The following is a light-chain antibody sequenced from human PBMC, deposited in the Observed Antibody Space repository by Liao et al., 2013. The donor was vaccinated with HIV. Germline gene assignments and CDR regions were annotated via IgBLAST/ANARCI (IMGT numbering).Light chain of an antibody. CDR1: KLGDKY. Sequence: SYELTQPPSVSVSPGQTATITCSGDKLGDKYASWYQQKPGQSPVLVIYQDNKRPSGIPERFSGSNSGNTATLTISGTQPMDEADYYCQAWDSSPNWFFGGGTRLTVL. CDR2: QDN. J-gene: IGLJ3*02. V-gene: IGLV3-1*01. CDR3: QAWDSSPNWF.